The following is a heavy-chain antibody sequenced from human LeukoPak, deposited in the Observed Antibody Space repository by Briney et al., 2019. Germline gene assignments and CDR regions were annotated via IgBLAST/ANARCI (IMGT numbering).Heavy chain of an antibody. CDR1: GGSISSYY. V-gene: IGHV4-59*01. J-gene: IGHJ4*02. CDR2: IYNSGST. D-gene: IGHD4-17*01. CDR3: ARGSDFGDY. Sequence: SETLSLTCTVSGGSISSYYWSWIRQPPGKGLEWIGYIYNSGSTNYNPSLKSRVTISVDTSKNQLSMKLSSVTAADAAVYYCARGSDFGDYWGQGTLVTVSS.